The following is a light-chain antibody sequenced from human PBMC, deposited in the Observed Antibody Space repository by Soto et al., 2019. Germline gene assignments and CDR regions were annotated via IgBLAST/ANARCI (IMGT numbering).Light chain of an antibody. Sequence: IVLTQSPGTLSLSPGERASLSCRVSQSVIGTYLAWYQQKPGQAPRLLIYGASTRATGIPDRFSGSGSGADFTLTISRLEPDDFAVYYCQQYGGSSNTFGQGTKLEIK. CDR1: QSVIGTY. CDR3: QQYGGSSNT. J-gene: IGKJ2*01. CDR2: GAS. V-gene: IGKV3-20*01.